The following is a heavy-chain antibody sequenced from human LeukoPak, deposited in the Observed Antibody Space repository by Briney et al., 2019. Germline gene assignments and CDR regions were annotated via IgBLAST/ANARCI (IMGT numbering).Heavy chain of an antibody. Sequence: PWGSLRLSCAASGFTFSSYWMSWVRQAPGKGLEWVAVISYDGSDEYYADSVKGRFTISRDNSKNTLYLQMNSLRAGDTAVYYCASDSSPDFWGQGTLVTVSS. CDR3: ASDSSPDF. D-gene: IGHD2-2*01. J-gene: IGHJ4*02. CDR2: ISYDGSDE. V-gene: IGHV3-30*03. CDR1: GFTFSSYW.